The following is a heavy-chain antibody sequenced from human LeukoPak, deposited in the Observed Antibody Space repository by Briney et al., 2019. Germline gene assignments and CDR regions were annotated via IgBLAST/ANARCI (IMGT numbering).Heavy chain of an antibody. D-gene: IGHD2-15*01. V-gene: IGHV3-30*04. CDR1: GFTFSSYA. J-gene: IGHJ6*02. CDR2: ISYDGSNK. CDR3: ARDRGPTYCSGGSCYMDYGMDV. Sequence: PGGSLRLSCAASGFTFSSYAMHWVHQAPGKGLEWVAVISYDGSNKYYADSVKGRFTISRDNSKNTLYLQMNSLRAEDTAVYYCARDRGPTYCSGGSCYMDYGMDVWGQGTTVTVSS.